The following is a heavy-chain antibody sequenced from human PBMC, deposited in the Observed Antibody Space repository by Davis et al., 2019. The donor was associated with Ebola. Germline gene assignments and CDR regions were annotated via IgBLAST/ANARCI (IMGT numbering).Heavy chain of an antibody. CDR3: PRDGWGSSWVRGMDV. CDR2: VSTNSLYI. Sequence: GGSLRLSCAASGFTFTSHSMIWVRQAPGKGLEWVASVSTNSLYIYYAESVKGRFTISRDNAKRSLYLQMNSLRADDTAIYYCPRDGWGSSWVRGMDVWGKGTTVTVSS. V-gene: IGHV3-21*01. J-gene: IGHJ6*04. CDR1: GFTFTSHS. D-gene: IGHD6-13*01.